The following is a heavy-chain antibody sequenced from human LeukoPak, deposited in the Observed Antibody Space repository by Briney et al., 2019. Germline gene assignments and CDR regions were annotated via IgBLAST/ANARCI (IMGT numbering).Heavy chain of an antibody. D-gene: IGHD1-26*01. V-gene: IGHV3-21*06. Sequence: PRGSLRLSCAASGFTFTSYNMNWVRQAPGKGLEWVSSITSSSSYIYYADSVKGRFTISRDNAKNSLYLQMDSLRVEDTAVYYCARDPYSGNYGAYYYYYMDVWGKGTTVTISS. J-gene: IGHJ6*03. CDR3: ARDPYSGNYGAYYYYYMDV. CDR1: GFTFTSYN. CDR2: ITSSSSYI.